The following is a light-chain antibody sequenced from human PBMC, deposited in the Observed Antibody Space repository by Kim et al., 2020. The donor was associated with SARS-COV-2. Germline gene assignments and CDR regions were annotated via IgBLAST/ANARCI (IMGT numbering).Light chain of an antibody. CDR3: SSYTSTNTL. Sequence: QSALTQPVSVSGSPGQSITISCAGNSSDVGTYGYVSWYQQHPGKAPILIIFDVTKRPSGISHRFSGSKSGNTASLTISGLQAEDEADYYCSSYTSTNTLFGGGTQLTVL. V-gene: IGLV2-14*03. CDR1: SSDVGTYGY. CDR2: DVT. J-gene: IGLJ3*02.